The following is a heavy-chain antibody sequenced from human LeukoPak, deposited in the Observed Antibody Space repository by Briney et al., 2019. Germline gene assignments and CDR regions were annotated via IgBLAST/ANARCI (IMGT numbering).Heavy chain of an antibody. Sequence: GGSLRLSCAASGFTFSSYWMSWVRQAPGKRLEWVANIKQEGSEKYYVDSVKGRFTIFRDNAKNSLYMQMNSLRAEDTAVYYCARASSGWFFNDAFDIWGQGTMVTVSS. CDR2: IKQEGSEK. CDR3: ARASSGWFFNDAFDI. J-gene: IGHJ3*02. CDR1: GFTFSSYW. V-gene: IGHV3-7*04. D-gene: IGHD6-19*01.